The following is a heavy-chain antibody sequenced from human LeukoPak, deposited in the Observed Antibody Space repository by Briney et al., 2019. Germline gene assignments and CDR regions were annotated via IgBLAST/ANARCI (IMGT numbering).Heavy chain of an antibody. V-gene: IGHV1-18*01. CDR2: ISCYNGDT. Sequence: ASVKVSCKASGYPFSNHGITWVRQAPGQGLEWMGWISCYNGDTHYAQKFQGRVTMTTDKPTSTAYMELKSLRAEDTAVYYCAKDRGYSGYDPFDYWGQGTLVTVSS. CDR3: AKDRGYSGYDPFDY. CDR1: GYPFSNHG. J-gene: IGHJ4*02. D-gene: IGHD5-12*01.